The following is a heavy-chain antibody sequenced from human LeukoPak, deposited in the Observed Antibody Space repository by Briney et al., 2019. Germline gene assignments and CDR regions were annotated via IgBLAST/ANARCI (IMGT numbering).Heavy chain of an antibody. V-gene: IGHV3-48*03. Sequence: GGSLRLSCAASGFTFSSYEMNWVRQALGKGLEWVSYISSSGSTICYADSVKGRFTISRDNAKNSLYLQMNSLRAEDTAVYYCARGSVAGDYYYYYYMDVWGKGTTVTVSS. CDR2: ISSSGSTI. D-gene: IGHD6-19*01. CDR3: ARGSVAGDYYYYYYMDV. CDR1: GFTFSSYE. J-gene: IGHJ6*03.